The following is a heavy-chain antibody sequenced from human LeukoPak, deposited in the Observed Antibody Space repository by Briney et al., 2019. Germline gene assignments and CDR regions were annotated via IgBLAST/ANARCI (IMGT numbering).Heavy chain of an antibody. D-gene: IGHD6-19*01. Sequence: ASVKVSCKASGYTFTSYDINWVRQATGQGLEWMGWINAGNGNTKYSQKFQGRVTITRDTSASTAYMELSSLRSEDTAVYYCARGSSGRYSVAYWGQGTLVTVSS. J-gene: IGHJ4*02. CDR2: INAGNGNT. V-gene: IGHV1-3*01. CDR1: GYTFTSYD. CDR3: ARGSSGRYSVAY.